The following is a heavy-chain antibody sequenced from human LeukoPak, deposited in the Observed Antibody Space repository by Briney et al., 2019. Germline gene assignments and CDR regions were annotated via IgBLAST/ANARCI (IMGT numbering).Heavy chain of an antibody. CDR2: MRHDGGEI. J-gene: IGHJ4*02. CDR3: ARDKIVGATHFDS. V-gene: IGHV3-7*01. Sequence: GGSLRLSCAASGFTFSSYWMSWVRQAPGKGLEWVANMRHDGGEIYYVDSVKGRFTISRDNAKNSLHLEMNSLRAEDTAVYYCARDKIVGATHFDSWGQGTLVTVSS. CDR1: GFTFSSYW. D-gene: IGHD1-26*01.